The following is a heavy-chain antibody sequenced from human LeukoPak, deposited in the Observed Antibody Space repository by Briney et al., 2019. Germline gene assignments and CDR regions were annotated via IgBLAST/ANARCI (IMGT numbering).Heavy chain of an antibody. CDR3: ARGPIAAAGDY. Sequence: ASVKVSCKASGYTFTSYAMHWVRQAPGQRLEWMGWIYAGNGNTKYSQKFQGRVTITRDTSASTAYMELSSLRSEDTAVYYCARGPIAAAGDYWGQGTLVTVSS. D-gene: IGHD6-13*01. J-gene: IGHJ4*02. CDR2: IYAGNGNT. CDR1: GYTFTSYA. V-gene: IGHV1-3*01.